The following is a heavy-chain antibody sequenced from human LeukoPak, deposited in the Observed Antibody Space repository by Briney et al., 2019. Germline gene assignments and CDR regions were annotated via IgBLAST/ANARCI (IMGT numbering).Heavy chain of an antibody. CDR2: ISAYNGNT. Sequence: ASVKVSCKASGYTFTNYGISWVRQAPGQGLEWMGWISAYNGNTKYAQELQGRVTMTTDTSTSTAYMELRSLRSDDTAVYYCARSLGNGSWSGPRWFDPWGQGTLVTVSS. J-gene: IGHJ5*02. D-gene: IGHD3-3*01. V-gene: IGHV1-18*01. CDR3: ARSLGNGSWSGPRWFDP. CDR1: GYTFTNYG.